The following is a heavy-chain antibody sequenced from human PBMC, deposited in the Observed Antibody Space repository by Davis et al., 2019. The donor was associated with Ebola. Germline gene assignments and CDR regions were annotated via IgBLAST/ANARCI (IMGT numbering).Heavy chain of an antibody. D-gene: IGHD2-2*01. Sequence: GESLKISCAASGFTFSSYSMNWVRQAPGKGLEWVSSISSSSSYIYYADSVKGRFTISRDNAKNSLYLQMNSLRAEDTAVYYCARERRYCSSTSCYYFDYWGQGTLVTVSS. CDR1: GFTFSSYS. CDR3: ARERRYCSSTSCYYFDY. CDR2: ISSSSSYI. J-gene: IGHJ4*02. V-gene: IGHV3-21*01.